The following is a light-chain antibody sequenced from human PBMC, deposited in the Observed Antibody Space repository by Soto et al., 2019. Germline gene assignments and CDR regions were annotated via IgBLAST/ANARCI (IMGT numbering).Light chain of an antibody. V-gene: IGKV1-27*01. CDR1: QGITYY. Sequence: DIQMTQSPSSLSASVGDRVTITCRASQGITYYLAWYQQKPGKVPKLLIYAASTLQSGVPSRFSGSGSGTDFTLTISNLQPEDVATYYCHKYNSAPPGLTFGGGTKVEIK. CDR2: AAS. CDR3: HKYNSAPPGLT. J-gene: IGKJ4*01.